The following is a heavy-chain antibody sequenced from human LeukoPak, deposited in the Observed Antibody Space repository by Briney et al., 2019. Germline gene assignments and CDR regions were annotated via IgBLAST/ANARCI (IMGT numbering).Heavy chain of an antibody. J-gene: IGHJ6*02. D-gene: IGHD6-13*01. V-gene: IGHV4-4*07. CDR3: AGCIAGTCYYYYGMDV. Sequence: SETLSLTCTVSGGSISSYYWSWIRQPAGKGLEWIGRIYTSGSTNYNPSLKSRVTMSVDTSKNQFSLKLSSVTAADTAVYYCAGCIAGTCYYYYGMDVWGQGTTVTVSS. CDR1: GGSISSYY. CDR2: IYTSGST.